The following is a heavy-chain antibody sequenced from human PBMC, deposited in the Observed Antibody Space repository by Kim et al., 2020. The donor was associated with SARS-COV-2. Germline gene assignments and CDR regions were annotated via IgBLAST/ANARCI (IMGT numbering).Heavy chain of an antibody. D-gene: IGHD3-22*01. CDR3: ARVHYYDSSGYYGLDG. CDR1: GFRFTDYY. CDR2: ISGGNVI. Sequence: GGSLRLSCAASGFRFTDYYMTWIRQAPGKGLEWISYISGGNVIYYADSVKGRFTVSRDNAEASVYLQLNGLRAEDTAVFYCARVHYYDSSGYYGLDGWG. J-gene: IGHJ1*01. V-gene: IGHV3-11*04.